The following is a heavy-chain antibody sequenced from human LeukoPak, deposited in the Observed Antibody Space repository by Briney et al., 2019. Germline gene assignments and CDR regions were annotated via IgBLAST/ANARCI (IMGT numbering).Heavy chain of an antibody. CDR3: ARVPRGDYYDSSGYYNPPDY. CDR2: MSYDGVHK. Sequence: GGSLRLSCAGSGFTFSTYAMHWVRQAPGKGLEWVAVMSYDGVHKYYADSVRGRFTISRDNSKNTLYLQMNSLRADDTAMYYCARVPRGDYYDSSGYYNPPDYWGQGTLVTVSS. J-gene: IGHJ4*02. V-gene: IGHV3-30-3*01. CDR1: GFTFSTYA. D-gene: IGHD3-22*01.